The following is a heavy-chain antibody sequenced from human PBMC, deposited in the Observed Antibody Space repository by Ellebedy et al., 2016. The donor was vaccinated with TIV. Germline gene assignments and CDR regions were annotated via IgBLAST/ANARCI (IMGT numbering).Heavy chain of an antibody. D-gene: IGHD3-3*02. J-gene: IGHJ1*01. CDR3: AAGIRIFHH. CDR1: GFTFTNYA. CDR2: ISAGGGST. V-gene: IGHV3-23*01. Sequence: PGGSLRLSCVASGFTFTNYAMSWVRQAPGKGLEWVSSISAGGGSTHYAGSVRGRLTISREYSKNTLFLQMTSLRADDTAVYYCAAGIRIFHHWGRGTLVTVSS.